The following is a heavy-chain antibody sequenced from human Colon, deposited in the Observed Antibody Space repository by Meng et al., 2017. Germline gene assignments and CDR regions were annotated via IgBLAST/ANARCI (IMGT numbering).Heavy chain of an antibody. CDR2: MYSSGST. D-gene: IGHD3-9*01. CDR1: GGSISTPGYY. CDR3: ASGTLTRKRFDY. J-gene: IGHJ4*02. Sequence: QPQLQESGPGLVKPSEALFLTCTVSGGSISTPGYYWGWIRQPPGRGLEWIGTMYSSGSTYYSPSLKSRVTIAADTSNHQFSLNLSSVTAADTAVYYCASGTLTRKRFDYWGQGTLVTVSS. V-gene: IGHV4-39*01.